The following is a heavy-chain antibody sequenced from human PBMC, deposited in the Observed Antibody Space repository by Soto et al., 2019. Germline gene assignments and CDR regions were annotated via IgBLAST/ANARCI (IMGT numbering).Heavy chain of an antibody. V-gene: IGHV3-72*01. CDR2: ARHKADSYTT. CDR3: VGESYYRLDY. J-gene: IGHJ4*02. CDR1: GFTFVDHH. Sequence: PGGSLRLSCVASGFTFVDHHMNWVRQAPGKGLEWVGRARHKADSYTTEDAATVRGRFTVSRDDSKNSLYLQMNSLRTDDTAVYYCVGESYYRLDYWGQGALVTVSS. D-gene: IGHD3-16*01.